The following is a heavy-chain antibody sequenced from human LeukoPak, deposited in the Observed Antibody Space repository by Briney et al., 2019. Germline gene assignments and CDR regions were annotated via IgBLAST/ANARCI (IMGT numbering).Heavy chain of an antibody. Sequence: SETLSLTCTVSGGSISSSSYYWSWIRQPPGKGLEWIGEINHSGSTNYNPSLKSRVTISVDTSKNQFSLKLSSVTAADTAVYYCARGCRNYDFWSGYYCYMDVWGKGTTVTVSS. CDR3: ARGCRNYDFWSGYYCYMDV. J-gene: IGHJ6*03. CDR2: INHSGST. V-gene: IGHV4-39*07. D-gene: IGHD3-3*01. CDR1: GGSISSSSYY.